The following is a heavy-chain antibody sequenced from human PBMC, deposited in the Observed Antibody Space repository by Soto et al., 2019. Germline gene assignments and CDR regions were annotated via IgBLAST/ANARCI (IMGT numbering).Heavy chain of an antibody. CDR1: GGSISSGSYY. CDR3: ARTYSGSYRVFDY. D-gene: IGHD1-26*01. V-gene: IGHV4-31*03. J-gene: IGHJ4*02. CDR2: IYYSGST. Sequence: SETLSLTCTASGGSISSGSYYWSWIRQHPGKGLEWIGYIYYSGSTYYNPSLKSRVTISVDTSKNQFSLKLSSVTAADTAVYYCARTYSGSYRVFDYWGQGTLVTVS.